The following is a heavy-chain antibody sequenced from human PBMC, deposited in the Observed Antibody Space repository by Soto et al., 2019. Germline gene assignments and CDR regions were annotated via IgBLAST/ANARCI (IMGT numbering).Heavy chain of an antibody. Sequence: TLSLTCTVSGGSISSGGYYWSWIRQHPGKGLEWIGYIYYSGSTYYNPSLKSRVTISVDTSKNQFSLMLSSVTAADTAVYYCARDRSYYDSSGYYYVLDYWGQGTLVTVSS. CDR3: ARDRSYYDSSGYYYVLDY. J-gene: IGHJ4*02. CDR2: IYYSGST. V-gene: IGHV4-31*03. D-gene: IGHD3-22*01. CDR1: GGSISSGGYY.